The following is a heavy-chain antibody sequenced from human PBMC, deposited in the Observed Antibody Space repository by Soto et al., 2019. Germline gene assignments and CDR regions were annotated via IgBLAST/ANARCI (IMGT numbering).Heavy chain of an antibody. V-gene: IGHV4-30-2*01. CDR1: GGSISSGGYS. D-gene: IGHD3-3*01. J-gene: IGHJ4*02. CDR3: AGGGFGVARDY. CDR2: IYHSGST. Sequence: QLQLQESGSGLVKPSQTLSLTCAVSGGSISSGGYSWSWIRQPPGKGLEWIGYIYHSGSTYYNPALKSRVTISVDRSKNHFSLKLSSVTAADTAVYYCAGGGFGVARDYWGQGTLVTVSS.